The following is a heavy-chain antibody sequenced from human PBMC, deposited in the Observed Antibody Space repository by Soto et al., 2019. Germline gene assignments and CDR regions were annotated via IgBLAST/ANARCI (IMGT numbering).Heavy chain of an antibody. CDR3: ARHSLALRKNNWFDP. V-gene: IGHV4-39*01. Sequence: SKTLSLTCTVSGDSIISSDFYWGWVRQPPGKGLEWIGSIFYLGSSYYNPSLKSRVTMSVDTSKNQFSLRLRSVTAADTALYFCARHSLALRKNNWFDPWGQGTMVTVS. CDR1: GDSIISSDFY. J-gene: IGHJ5*02. D-gene: IGHD3-3*02. CDR2: IFYLGSS.